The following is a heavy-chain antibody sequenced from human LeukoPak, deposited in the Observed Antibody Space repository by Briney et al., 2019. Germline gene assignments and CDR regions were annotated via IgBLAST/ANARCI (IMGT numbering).Heavy chain of an antibody. Sequence: PSETLSLTCTVSGGSISSYYWSWIRQPPGKGLEWIGYINYSGSTNYNPSLKSRVTTSVDTSKNQFSLKLSSVTAADTAMYYCARLYSYDCSGGSCYGNYYYYYMDVWGKGTTVTVSS. CDR1: GGSISSYY. J-gene: IGHJ6*03. CDR2: INYSGST. V-gene: IGHV4-59*01. CDR3: ARLYSYDCSGGSCYGNYYYYYMDV. D-gene: IGHD2-15*01.